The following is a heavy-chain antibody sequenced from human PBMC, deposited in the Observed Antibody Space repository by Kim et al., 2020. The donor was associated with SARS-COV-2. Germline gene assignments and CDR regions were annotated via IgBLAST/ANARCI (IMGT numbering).Heavy chain of an antibody. CDR3: ARSTYYHGSGDNGN. Sequence: GGSLRLSCAASGFTFRSYSMNWVRQAPGKGLEWVSYISSSSSIIYYADSVKGRFTISRDNAKNSLFLQMNSLRDEDTAVYYCARSTYYHGSGDNGNWGQGTMVIVSS. J-gene: IGHJ3*01. CDR2: ISSSSSII. V-gene: IGHV3-48*02. D-gene: IGHD3-10*01. CDR1: GFTFRSYS.